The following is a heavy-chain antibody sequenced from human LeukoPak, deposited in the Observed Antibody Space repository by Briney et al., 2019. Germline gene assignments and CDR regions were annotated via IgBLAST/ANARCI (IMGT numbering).Heavy chain of an antibody. D-gene: IGHD3-10*01. V-gene: IGHV4-39*07. Sequence: PSETLSLTCTVSGGSISSSSYYWGWIRQPPGKGLEWIGSIYYSGSTYYNPSLKSRVTISVDTSKNQFSLKLSSVTAADTAVYYCARRYYYGSGTYHTRNNWFDPWGQGTLVTVSS. J-gene: IGHJ5*02. CDR2: IYYSGST. CDR1: GGSISSSSYY. CDR3: ARRYYYGSGTYHTRNNWFDP.